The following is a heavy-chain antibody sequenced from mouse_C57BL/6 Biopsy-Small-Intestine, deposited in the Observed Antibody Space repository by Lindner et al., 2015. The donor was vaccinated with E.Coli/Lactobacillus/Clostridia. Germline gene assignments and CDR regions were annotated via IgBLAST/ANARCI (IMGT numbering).Heavy chain of an antibody. Sequence: VQLQESGGDLVKPGGSLKLSCAASGFTFSSYGMSWVRQTPDKRLEWVATISSGGSYTFYPDSVKGRFTISRDNAKNTLYLQMSSLKSEDTAMFYCARQDWFAYWGQGTLVTVSA. CDR3: ARQDWFAY. V-gene: IGHV5-6*01. J-gene: IGHJ3*01. CDR1: GFTFSSYG. CDR2: ISSGGSYT.